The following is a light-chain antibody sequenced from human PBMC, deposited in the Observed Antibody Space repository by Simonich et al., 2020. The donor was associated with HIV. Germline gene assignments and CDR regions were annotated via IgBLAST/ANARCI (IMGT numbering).Light chain of an antibody. CDR3: CSYAGSYTWV. Sequence: QTVVSQEPSFSVSPGGTVTLTCGLSSGSVTPSYYPSWYQQTPGPAPRTLIYSTNPRSSGVPDRFSGSKSGNTASLTISGLQAEDEADYYCCSYAGSYTWVFGGGTKLTIL. J-gene: IGLJ3*02. CDR2: STN. CDR1: SGSVTPSYY. V-gene: IGLV8-61*01.